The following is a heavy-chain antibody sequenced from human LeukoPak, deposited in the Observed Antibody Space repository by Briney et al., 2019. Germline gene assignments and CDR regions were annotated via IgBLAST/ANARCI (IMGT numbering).Heavy chain of an antibody. J-gene: IGHJ6*02. D-gene: IGHD3-10*01. V-gene: IGHV1-18*01. CDR2: ISAYNGNT. Sequence: ASVKVSCKASGYTFTSYGISWVRQAPGQGLEWMGWISAYNGNTNYAQKLQGRVTMTTDTSTSTAYMELRSLRSDDTAVYYCARDLPTEGSGSYYNPTYYYYGMDVWGQGTTVTVSS. CDR1: GYTFTSYG. CDR3: ARDLPTEGSGSYYNPTYYYYGMDV.